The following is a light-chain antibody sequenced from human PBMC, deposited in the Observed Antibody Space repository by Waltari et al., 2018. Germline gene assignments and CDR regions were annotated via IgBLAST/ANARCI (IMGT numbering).Light chain of an antibody. CDR2: GKN. J-gene: IGLJ2*01. CDR3: HSRDTTSTRL. V-gene: IGLV3-19*01. Sequence: SSELPQDPAVSVALGRTDRITCKGDSPKRFYTSWYQKRPGQAPILILYGKNNRPSGIPDRFSGSTSGNTASLTITRAQAEDEGDYFCHSRDTTSTRLFGGGTRVTV. CDR1: SPKRFY.